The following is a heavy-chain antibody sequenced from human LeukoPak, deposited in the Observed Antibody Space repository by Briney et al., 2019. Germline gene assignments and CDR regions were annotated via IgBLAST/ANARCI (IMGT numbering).Heavy chain of an antibody. CDR1: GFTFSSYV. J-gene: IGHJ4*02. V-gene: IGHV3-30*03. CDR3: ARALGRCKSLHYLDY. D-gene: IGHD2-8*01. Sequence: GGSLRLSCTASGFTFSSYVMHWVRQTPGKGLEWVALLSFDGTNTIYADSVKGRFTISRDNSKDTLSLQINSLRTEDTAIYYCARALGRCKSLHYLDYWGQGTPVTVSS. CDR2: LSFDGTNT.